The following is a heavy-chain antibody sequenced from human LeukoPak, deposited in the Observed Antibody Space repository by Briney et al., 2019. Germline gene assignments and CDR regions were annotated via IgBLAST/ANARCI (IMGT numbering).Heavy chain of an antibody. V-gene: IGHV4-39*07. Sequence: SETLSLTCIVSGGSISSTVSYWGWVRQPPGKGLEWIGSIHYSGSTYYIPSLKSRITISLDMSKNQYSLKLTSVTAADTAVYYCARDVGFFDIDYWGRGILVTVSS. D-gene: IGHD3-9*01. CDR3: ARDVGFFDIDY. CDR1: GGSISSTVSY. J-gene: IGHJ4*02. CDR2: IHYSGST.